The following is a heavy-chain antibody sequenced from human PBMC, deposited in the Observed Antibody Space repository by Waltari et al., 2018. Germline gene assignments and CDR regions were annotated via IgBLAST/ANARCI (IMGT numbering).Heavy chain of an antibody. CDR2: IYPGDSES. CDR3: AGHPEGGLTRLTPDY. Sequence: EVQLVQSGAEVKKPGESLKISCKGSGYSFTSYWIGWVRQMPGKGLEWMGIIYPGDSESRYSQSFQGQVTTPADKSISTAYLQWSSLKASDTAMYYCAGHPEGGLTRLTPDYWGQGTLVTVSS. J-gene: IGHJ4*02. D-gene: IGHD3-22*01. CDR1: GYSFTSYW. V-gene: IGHV5-51*01.